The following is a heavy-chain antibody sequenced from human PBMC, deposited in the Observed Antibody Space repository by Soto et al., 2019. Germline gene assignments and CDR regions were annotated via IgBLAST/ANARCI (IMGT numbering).Heavy chain of an antibody. CDR2: FDPDEAET. CDR1: GYTLNEVA. J-gene: IGHJ5*02. D-gene: IGHD4-17*01. Sequence: QVQLVQSGAEEKKPGASVEVSCKVSGYTLNEVAMHWVRQAPGKGLEWLGGFDPDEAETIYAQHFQGRVTMTEDTSTDTVYMELSSLRSEDTALYFCTTYHGDYNFDHWGQGTLVTVSS. V-gene: IGHV1-24*01. CDR3: TTYHGDYNFDH.